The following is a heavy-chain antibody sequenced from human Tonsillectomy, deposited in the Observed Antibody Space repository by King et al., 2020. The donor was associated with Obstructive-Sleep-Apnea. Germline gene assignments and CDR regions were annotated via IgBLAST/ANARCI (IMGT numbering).Heavy chain of an antibody. V-gene: IGHV4-39*01. D-gene: IGHD2-21*02. CDR1: GDSLTSSTYY. Sequence: QLQESGPGLVKPSETLSLTCTVSGDSLTSSTYYWGWVRQTPGRGLEWIGSIYYDGKSNYNPSLKSRVTISVDTSRNQFSLKLRSVTAAETAIYYCARHTENNVVVTATPGWFDPWGQGTLVIVSS. J-gene: IGHJ5*02. CDR2: IYYDGKS. CDR3: ARHTENNVVVTATPGWFDP.